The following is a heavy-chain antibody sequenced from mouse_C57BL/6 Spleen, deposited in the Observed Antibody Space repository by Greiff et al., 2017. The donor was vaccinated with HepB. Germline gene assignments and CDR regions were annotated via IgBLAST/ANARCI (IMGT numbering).Heavy chain of an antibody. V-gene: IGHV5-9-1*02. CDR1: GFTFSSYA. Sequence: EVQLVESGEGLVKPGGSLKLSCAASGFTFSSYAMSWVRQTPEKRLEWVAYISSGGDYINYADTVKGRSTISRDKARNTLYLQMRSLTSEDTAMYYCTRGAYGSSYEYYAMDYWGQGTSVTVSS. CDR2: ISSGGDYI. D-gene: IGHD1-1*01. J-gene: IGHJ4*01. CDR3: TRGAYGSSYEYYAMDY.